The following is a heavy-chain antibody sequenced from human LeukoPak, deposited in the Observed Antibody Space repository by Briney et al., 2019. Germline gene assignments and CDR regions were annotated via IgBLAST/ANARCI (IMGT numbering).Heavy chain of an antibody. CDR1: GGSISSYD. J-gene: IGHJ4*02. D-gene: IGHD5-12*01. CDR3: ARGSGYGFEIDY. V-gene: IGHV4-59*01. Sequence: PSETLSLTCTASGGSISSYDWSWIRQPPGKGLEWIGYIYYSGSTNYNPSLKSRGTISVDTSKNQFSLKLSSVTAADTAVYYCARGSGYGFEIDYWGQGTLVTVSS. CDR2: IYYSGST.